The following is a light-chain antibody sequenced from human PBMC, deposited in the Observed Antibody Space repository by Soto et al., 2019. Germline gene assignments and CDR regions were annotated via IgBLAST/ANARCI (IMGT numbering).Light chain of an antibody. J-gene: IGKJ1*01. CDR1: QSISSY. Sequence: DIQMTQSPASLSASVGDRVTITCRASQSISSYLNWYQQKPGKAPKLLIYAASSLQSGVPSRFSGSGSGTEFTLTISSLQPDDSATHYCQHYNSYPWTFGQGTKVDIK. CDR3: QHYNSYPWT. CDR2: AAS. V-gene: IGKV1-39*01.